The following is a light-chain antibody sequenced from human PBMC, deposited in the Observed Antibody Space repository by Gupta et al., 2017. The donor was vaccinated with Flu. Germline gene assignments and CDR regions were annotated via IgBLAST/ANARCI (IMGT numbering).Light chain of an antibody. CDR3: QAWDSGTVV. J-gene: IGLJ2*01. Sequence: SYELTQPPSVSVSPGPTASITCSGNKLGEKYACWYQQKPGQSPVLVIYQDSKRPSGIPERFSGSNSGNTATLTISGTQAMDEGYYYCQAWDSGTVVFGGGTKL. V-gene: IGLV3-1*01. CDR2: QDS. CDR1: KLGEKY.